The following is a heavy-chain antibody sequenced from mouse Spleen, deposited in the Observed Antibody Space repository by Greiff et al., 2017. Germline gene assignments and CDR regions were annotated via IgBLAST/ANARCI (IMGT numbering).Heavy chain of an antibody. CDR2: IYPRSGNT. Sequence: VKLMESGAELARPGASVKLSCKASGYTFTSYGISWVKQRTGQGLEWIGEIYPRSGNTYYNEKFKGKATLTADKSSSTAYMELRSLTSEDSAVYFCARGDGYFAYWGQGTLVTVSA. V-gene: IGHV1-81*01. J-gene: IGHJ3*01. CDR1: GYTFTSYG. CDR3: ARGDGYFAY. D-gene: IGHD2-3*01.